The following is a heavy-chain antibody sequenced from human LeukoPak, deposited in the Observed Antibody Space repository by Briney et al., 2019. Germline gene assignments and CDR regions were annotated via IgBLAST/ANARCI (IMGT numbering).Heavy chain of an antibody. CDR3: ARHRDSSARYYGWFDP. D-gene: IGHD3-22*01. V-gene: IGHV4-39*01. J-gene: IGHJ5*02. Sequence: PSQTLSLTCAVSGGSITDSRYYWGWIRQPPGRGLEWIGTVYFTGSTYYNPSLKSQVTISVDTSKDQFSLKLNSVTAADTAVYYCARHRDSSARYYGWFDPWGQGTLVTVSS. CDR1: GGSITDSRYY. CDR2: VYFTGST.